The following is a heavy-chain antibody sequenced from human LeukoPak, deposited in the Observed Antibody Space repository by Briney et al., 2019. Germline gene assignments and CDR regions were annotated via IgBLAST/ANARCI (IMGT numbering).Heavy chain of an antibody. D-gene: IGHD2-8*01. CDR2: IIPIFGTA. CDR3: ARCGMLALGYYYYYTDV. CDR1: GGTFSSYA. J-gene: IGHJ6*03. V-gene: IGHV1-69*01. Sequence: SVKVSCKASGGTFSSYAISWVRQAPGQGLEWMGGIIPIFGTANYAQKFQGRVTITADESTSTAYMELSSLRSEDTAVYYCARCGMLALGYYYYYTDVWGKGTTVTVSS.